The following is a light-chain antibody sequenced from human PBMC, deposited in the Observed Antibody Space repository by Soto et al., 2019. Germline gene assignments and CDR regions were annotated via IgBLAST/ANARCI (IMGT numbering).Light chain of an antibody. CDR2: NVT. J-gene: IGLJ1*01. V-gene: IGLV2-23*02. CDR3: CSFVGVTNDV. CDR1: GNAVSYQL. Sequence: QSVLTRPASVSGSPGQSITISCSGNAVSYQLVSWYQQQPGKAPKLILYNVTRRHSGVSNRFSGFKSGTTASLKITGLQAEDESDYYCCSFVGVTNDVFGNGTKVTVL.